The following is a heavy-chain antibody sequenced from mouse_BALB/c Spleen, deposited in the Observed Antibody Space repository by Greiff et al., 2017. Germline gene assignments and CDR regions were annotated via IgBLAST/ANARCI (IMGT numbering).Heavy chain of an antibody. D-gene: IGHD1-1*01. Sequence: EVQRVESGPGLVKPSQSLSLTCSVTGYSITSGYYWNWIRQFPGNKLEWMGYISYDGSNNYNPSLKNRISITRDTSKNQFFLKLNSVTTEDTATYYCARGGYYGYYAMDYWGQGTSVTVSS. CDR3: ARGGYYGYYAMDY. CDR1: GYSITSGYY. CDR2: ISYDGSN. V-gene: IGHV3-6*02. J-gene: IGHJ4*01.